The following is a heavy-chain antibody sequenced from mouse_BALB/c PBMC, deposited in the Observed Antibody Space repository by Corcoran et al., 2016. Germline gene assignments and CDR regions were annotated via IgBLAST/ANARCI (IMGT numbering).Heavy chain of an antibody. CDR2: INPRSRGT. CDR3: ARWGITTFDY. V-gene: IGHV1-18*01. Sequence: EVLLQQSGPELVKPGASVKITCKASGYTFTDYNMDWVKQSHGQSLEWIGDINPRSRGTIYNQTFEGRATLTVDKSSNTAYMELRRLSSEDTAVYDCARWGITTFDYWGQGTTVTVSS. J-gene: IGHJ2*01. CDR1: GYTFTDYN. D-gene: IGHD1-1*01.